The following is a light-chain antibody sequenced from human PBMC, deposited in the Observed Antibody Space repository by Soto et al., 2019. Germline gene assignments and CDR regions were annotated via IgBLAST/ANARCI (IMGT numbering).Light chain of an antibody. Sequence: VLTQSPATLSFSPGEIATLSCSSIQDFAHYVDWYQQKPGQAPRLLTYESSNRATGIAARFSGSGSGTDFTLTISSLEPEDFAVYYSQQRSNWPQTFGQRTTVDIK. CDR1: QDFAHY. CDR3: QQRSNWPQT. J-gene: IGKJ1*01. V-gene: IGKV3-11*01. CDR2: ESS.